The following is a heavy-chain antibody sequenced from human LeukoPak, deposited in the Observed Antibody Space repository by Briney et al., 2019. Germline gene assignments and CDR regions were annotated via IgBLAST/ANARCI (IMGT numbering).Heavy chain of an antibody. CDR1: GFTFTSHW. D-gene: IGHD3-16*01. J-gene: IGHJ4*02. CDR2: IKDEGSEK. Sequence: GSLRLSCAASGFTFTSHWMTWVRQAPGKGLEWVANIKDEGSEKYYVDSVKGRFTISRDNAKNSLYLQMNSLRVEDTAVHYCAGALRPLDYWGQGTLVTVSS. CDR3: AGALRPLDY. V-gene: IGHV3-7*03.